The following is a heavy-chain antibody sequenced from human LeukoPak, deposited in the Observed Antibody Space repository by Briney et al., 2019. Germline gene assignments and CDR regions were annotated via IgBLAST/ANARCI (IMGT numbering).Heavy chain of an antibody. V-gene: IGHV1-2*02. J-gene: IGHJ4*02. CDR1: GYTFTDYY. Sequence: ASVKVSCKASGYTFTDYYLHWVRQAPGQGLEWMGWINPNSGGTYYAQKFQGRVTMTRDTSISTAYMELSRLRSDDTAVYYCARGSLRSGSPPSYYFDYWGQGTLVTVSS. CDR3: ARGSLRSGSPPSYYFDY. D-gene: IGHD3-10*01. CDR2: INPNSGGT.